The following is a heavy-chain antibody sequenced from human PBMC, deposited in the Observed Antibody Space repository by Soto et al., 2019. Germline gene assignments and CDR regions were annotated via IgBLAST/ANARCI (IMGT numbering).Heavy chain of an antibody. CDR2: IKQDGSEK. CDR1: GFTFSSYW. J-gene: IGHJ4*02. D-gene: IGHD2-15*01. V-gene: IGHV3-7*01. Sequence: VQLVESGGGLVQPGGSLRLSCAASGFTFSSYWMSWVRQAPGKGLEWVANIKQDGSEKYYVDSVKGRFTISRDNAKNSLYLQMNSLRAEDTAVYYCARADIVVVVAATRFYFDYWGQGTLVTVSS. CDR3: ARADIVVVVAATRFYFDY.